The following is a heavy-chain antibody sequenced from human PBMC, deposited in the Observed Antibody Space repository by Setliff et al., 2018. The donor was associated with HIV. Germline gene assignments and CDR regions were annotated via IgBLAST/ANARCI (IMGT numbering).Heavy chain of an antibody. J-gene: IGHJ5*02. CDR2: IYPGDSET. Sequence: GESLKISCRGSGYRFTDYWIGWVRQMPGKGLEWMGVIYPGDSETRYNPSFQGQVDISADKTTSTAYLQWSSLKASDTAMYYCARRLYSSEAFDPWGQGTLVTVSS. V-gene: IGHV5-51*01. CDR3: ARRLYSSEAFDP. CDR1: GYRFTDYW. D-gene: IGHD6-25*01.